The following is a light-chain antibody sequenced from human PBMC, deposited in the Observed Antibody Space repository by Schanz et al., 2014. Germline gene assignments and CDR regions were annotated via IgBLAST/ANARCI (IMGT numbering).Light chain of an antibody. CDR3: AAWDDSLNGGV. V-gene: IGLV2-18*01. Sequence: QSALTQPPSVSGSPGQSVTISCTGTSSDVGSYNRVSWYQQPPGTAPKLMIYEVSNRPSGVPDRFSGSKSGTSASLAISGLQSEDEAAFYCAAWDDSLNGGVFGGGTKLTVL. CDR1: SSDVGSYNR. J-gene: IGLJ3*02. CDR2: EVS.